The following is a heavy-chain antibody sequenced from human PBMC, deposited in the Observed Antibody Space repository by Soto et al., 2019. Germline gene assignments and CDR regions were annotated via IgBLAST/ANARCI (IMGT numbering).Heavy chain of an antibody. J-gene: IGHJ6*02. CDR1: GGSISSYY. CDR3: ARGGYYYYYGMDV. CDR2: IYYSGST. Sequence: QVQLQESGPGLVKPSETLSLTCTVSGGSISSYYWSWIRQPPGKGLEWFGYIYYSGSTNYNPSLKSRVTISVDTSKNQFSLKLSSVSAADTAVYYCARGGYYYYYGMDVWGQGTTVTVSS. V-gene: IGHV4-59*01.